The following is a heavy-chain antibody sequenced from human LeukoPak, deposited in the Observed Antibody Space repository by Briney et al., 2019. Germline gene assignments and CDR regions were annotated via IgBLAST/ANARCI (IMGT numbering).Heavy chain of an antibody. V-gene: IGHV3-74*01. CDR3: VRGNDYGGPHY. J-gene: IGHJ4*02. CDR1: GFTFSSYW. CDR2: IDRDGSRI. Sequence: GGSLRVSCAVSGFTFSSYWMHWVRQAPGKGLVWVSRIDRDGSRINYADPVKGRFTISRDNGKNTLFLQMNSLRAEDAAVYYCVRGNDYGGPHYWGQGTLVTVSS. D-gene: IGHD4-23*01.